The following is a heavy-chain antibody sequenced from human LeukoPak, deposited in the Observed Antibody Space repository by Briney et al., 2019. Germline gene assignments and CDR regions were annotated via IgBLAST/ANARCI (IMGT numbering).Heavy chain of an antibody. CDR2: ISSNGGST. V-gene: IGHV3-64D*06. J-gene: IGHJ4*02. CDR3: VKVGRVDIVVG. CDR1: GFTFSSYA. Sequence: PGGSLRLSCSASGFTFSSYAMHWVRQAPGKGLEYVSAISSNGGSTYYADSVKGRFTISRDNSKNTLYLQMSSLRAEDTAAYYCVKVGRVDIVVGWGQGTLVTVSS. D-gene: IGHD2-2*01.